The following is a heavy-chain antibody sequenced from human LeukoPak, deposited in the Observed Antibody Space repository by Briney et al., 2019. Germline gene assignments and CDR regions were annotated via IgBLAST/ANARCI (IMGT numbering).Heavy chain of an antibody. V-gene: IGHV1-2*02. CDR1: GYTFTGYY. Sequence: ASVKVSCKASGYTFTGYYMHWVRQAPGQGLEWMGWISPSGGTDYAQKFQGRVTMTRDTSITTAYMELDSLRSDDTAVYYCARDHYYTSGSPSFDYWGQGTLVTVSS. J-gene: IGHJ4*02. D-gene: IGHD3-10*01. CDR3: ARDHYYTSGSPSFDY. CDR2: ISPSGGT.